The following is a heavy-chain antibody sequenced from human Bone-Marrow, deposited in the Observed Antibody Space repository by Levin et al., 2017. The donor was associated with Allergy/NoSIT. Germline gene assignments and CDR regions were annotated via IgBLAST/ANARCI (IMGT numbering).Heavy chain of an antibody. Sequence: LSLTCAASGFTFSSYSMNWVRQAPGKGLEWVSSISSSSSYIYYADSVKGRFTISRDNAKNSLYLQMNSLRAEDTAVYYCANGRIVGAIDYWGQGTLVTVSS. V-gene: IGHV3-21*01. D-gene: IGHD1-26*01. CDR1: GFTFSSYS. J-gene: IGHJ4*02. CDR2: ISSSSSYI. CDR3: ANGRIVGAIDY.